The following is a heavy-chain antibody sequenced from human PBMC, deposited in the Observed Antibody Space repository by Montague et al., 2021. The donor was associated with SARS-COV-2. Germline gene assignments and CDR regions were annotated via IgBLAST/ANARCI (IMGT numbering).Heavy chain of an antibody. V-gene: IGHV3-7*01. J-gene: IGHJ6*02. D-gene: IGHD6-19*01. CDR3: AKDGIAVAGYYYYYGMDV. Sequence: SLRLSCAASGFTFSRYWMSWVRQAPGKGLEWVANLKQDVSEQYYLDSCXVRFTISRDNAKNSLYLQMNSLRAEDTAVYYCAKDGIAVAGYYYYYGMDVWGQGTTVTVSS. CDR1: GFTFSRYW. CDR2: LKQDVSEQ.